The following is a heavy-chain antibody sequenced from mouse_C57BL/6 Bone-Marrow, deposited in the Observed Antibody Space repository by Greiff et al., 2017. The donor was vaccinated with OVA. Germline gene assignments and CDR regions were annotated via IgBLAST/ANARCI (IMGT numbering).Heavy chain of an antibody. CDR1: GYAFTNYL. Sequence: QVQLQQSGAELVRPGTSVKVSCKASGYAFTNYLIEWVKQRPGQGLEWIGVINPGSGGTNYNEKFKGKATLTADKSSSTAYMQLSSLTSEDSAVYFCARKDYGYDFYYLDYWGQGTTLTVSS. V-gene: IGHV1-54*01. CDR2: INPGSGGT. CDR3: ARKDYGYDFYYLDY. J-gene: IGHJ2*01. D-gene: IGHD2-2*01.